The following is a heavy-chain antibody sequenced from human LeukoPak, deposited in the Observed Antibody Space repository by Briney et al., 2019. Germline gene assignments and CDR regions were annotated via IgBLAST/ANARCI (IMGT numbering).Heavy chain of an antibody. J-gene: IGHJ3*02. Sequence: GGSLRLSCAASGLIFSSYWMSWVRQAPGKGLGWVANIKKDGSEMYYVDSVKGRFTISRDNAKNSLYLQMNSLRADDTAVYHCARQETSSYNGAFDIWGQGTMVTVSS. V-gene: IGHV3-7*01. D-gene: IGHD1-26*01. CDR1: GLIFSSYW. CDR3: ARQETSSYNGAFDI. CDR2: IKKDGSEM.